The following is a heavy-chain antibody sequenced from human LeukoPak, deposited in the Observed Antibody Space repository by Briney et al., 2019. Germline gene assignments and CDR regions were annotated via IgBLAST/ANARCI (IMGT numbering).Heavy chain of an antibody. CDR2: ISAYNGNT. J-gene: IGHJ2*01. CDR1: GYTFTSYG. V-gene: IGHV1-18*01. CDR3: ARDWALYYYDSSGSNWYFDL. D-gene: IGHD3-22*01. Sequence: ASVKVSCKASGYTFTSYGISWVRQAPGQGLEWMGWISAYNGNTNYAQELQGRVTMTTDTSTSTAYMELRSLRSDDTAVYYCARDWALYYYDSSGSNWYFDLWGRGTLVTVSS.